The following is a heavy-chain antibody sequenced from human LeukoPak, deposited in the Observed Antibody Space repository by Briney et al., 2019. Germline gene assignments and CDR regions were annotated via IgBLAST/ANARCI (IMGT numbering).Heavy chain of an antibody. J-gene: IGHJ6*02. CDR2: ISGSGSAI. V-gene: IGHV3-48*03. CDR1: GFSFGTSD. Sequence: QPGGSLRLSCAASGFSFGTSDMNWVRQAPGKGLERVSYISGSGSAIYYADSVKGRFTISRDNAKNSLFLQMNSLRAEDTAVYYCARADVWGQGTTVTVSS. CDR3: ARADV.